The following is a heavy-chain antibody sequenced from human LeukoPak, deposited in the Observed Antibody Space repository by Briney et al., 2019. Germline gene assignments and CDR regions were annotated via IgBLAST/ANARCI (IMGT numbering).Heavy chain of an antibody. V-gene: IGHV3-23*01. Sequence: GGSLRLSCAASRFTFSSYAMSWVRQAPGKGLEWVSAISGNGGSTYYADSVKGRFTISRDNSKNTLYLQMNYLRADDTAVYYCAKRYSSGWSFAFDIWGQGTMVTVSS. CDR1: RFTFSSYA. J-gene: IGHJ3*02. D-gene: IGHD6-19*01. CDR2: ISGNGGST. CDR3: AKRYSSGWSFAFDI.